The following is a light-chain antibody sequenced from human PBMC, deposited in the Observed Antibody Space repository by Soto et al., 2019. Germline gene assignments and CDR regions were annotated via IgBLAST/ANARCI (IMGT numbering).Light chain of an antibody. Sequence: DIQMTQSPSSVSASVGDRVTITCRASQGISGWLAWYQQKPGKAPKLLIYAASNLHSGVPSRFGGSGSGTEFTLTISSLQPEDFATYYCQQASLFPITFGQGTRLEMK. CDR2: AAS. CDR1: QGISGW. J-gene: IGKJ5*01. CDR3: QQASLFPIT. V-gene: IGKV1-12*01.